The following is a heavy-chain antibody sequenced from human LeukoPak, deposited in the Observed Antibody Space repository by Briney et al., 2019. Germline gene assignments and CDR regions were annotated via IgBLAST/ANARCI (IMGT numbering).Heavy chain of an antibody. CDR3: ATPNNIDAFDI. J-gene: IGHJ3*02. Sequence: ASVKVSCKASGYTLTSYYMHWVRQAPEQGLEWMGIIDPSGVSTSYAQKFQGRVTMTRDTSTSTVYMELSSLRSEDTAVYYCATPNNIDAFDIWGQGTMVTVSS. CDR1: GYTLTSYY. V-gene: IGHV1-46*01. D-gene: IGHD1-14*01. CDR2: IDPSGVST.